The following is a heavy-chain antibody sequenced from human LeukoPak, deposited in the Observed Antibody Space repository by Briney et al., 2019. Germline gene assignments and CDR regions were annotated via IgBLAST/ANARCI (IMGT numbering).Heavy chain of an antibody. J-gene: IGHJ4*02. CDR3: AKARAYSYASDY. Sequence: GGSLRLSCAASGFTFSSYAMSWVRQAPGKGLEWVSGVSASGGSTYYADSVKGRFTISKDNSKNTLYLQMNSLRAEDTAVFYCAKARAYSYASDYWGQGTLVTVSS. CDR1: GFTFSSYA. V-gene: IGHV3-23*01. D-gene: IGHD5-18*01. CDR2: VSASGGST.